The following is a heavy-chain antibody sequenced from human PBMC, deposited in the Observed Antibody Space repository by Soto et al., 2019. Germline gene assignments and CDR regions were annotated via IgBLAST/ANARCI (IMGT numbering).Heavy chain of an antibody. CDR3: ARAKIGSPYYDILTGYSSQFRRRPFDY. V-gene: IGHV1-69*06. D-gene: IGHD3-9*01. CDR2: IIPIFGTA. J-gene: IGHJ4*02. Sequence: SVKVSCKASGGTFSSYAISWVRQAPGQGLEWMGGIIPIFGTANYAQKFQGRVTITADKSTSTAYMELSSLRSEDTAVYYCARAKIGSPYYDILTGYSSQFRRRPFDYWGQGTLVTVSS. CDR1: GGTFSSYA.